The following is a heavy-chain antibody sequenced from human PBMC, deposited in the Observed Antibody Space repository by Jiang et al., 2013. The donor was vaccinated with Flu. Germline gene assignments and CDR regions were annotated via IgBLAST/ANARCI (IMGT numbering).Heavy chain of an antibody. D-gene: IGHD4-17*01. CDR2: IWYDGSNK. V-gene: IGHV3-33*01. CDR3: AREALDYGDYEGGWFDP. Sequence: EWVAVIWYDGSNKYYADSVKGRFTISRDNSKNTLYLQMNSLRAEDTAVYYCAREALDYGDYEGGWFDPWGQGTLVTVSS. J-gene: IGHJ5*02.